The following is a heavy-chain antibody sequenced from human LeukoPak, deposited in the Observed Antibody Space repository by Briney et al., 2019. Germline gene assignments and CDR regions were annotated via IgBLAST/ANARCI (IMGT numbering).Heavy chain of an antibody. V-gene: IGHV3-21*01. D-gene: IGHD3-3*01. Sequence: PGGSLRLSCAASGFTFSSYSMNWVRQAPGKGLDWVSSICSGSSYIYYADSVKGRFTISRDNAKNSLYLQMNSLRAEDTAVYYCARTYYDFWSGYRYYYMDVWGKGTTVTVSS. CDR1: GFTFSSYS. CDR3: ARTYYDFWSGYRYYYMDV. CDR2: ICSGSSYI. J-gene: IGHJ6*03.